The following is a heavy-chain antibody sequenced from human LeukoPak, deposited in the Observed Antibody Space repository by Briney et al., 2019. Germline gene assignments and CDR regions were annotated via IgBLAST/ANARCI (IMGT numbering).Heavy chain of an antibody. CDR3: ARNVYNFDY. V-gene: IGHV3-48*03. D-gene: IGHD3-10*02. J-gene: IGHJ4*02. CDR2: ISSSGSTI. CDR1: GFTFSSYE. Sequence: TGGSLRLSCAASGFTFSSYEMNWVRQTRGKGLEWVSYISSSGSTIYYADSVQGRFTISRDNAQNSLYLQMSSLRAEDTAVYYCARNVYNFDYWGQGTLVTVSS.